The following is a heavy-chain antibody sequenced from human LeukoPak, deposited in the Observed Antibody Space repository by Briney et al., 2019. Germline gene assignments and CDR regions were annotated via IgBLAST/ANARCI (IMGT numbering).Heavy chain of an antibody. Sequence: PSETLSLTCTVSGGSISSYYWSWIRQPPGKGLEWIGYIYYSGSTNYNPSLKSRVTISVDTSKSQFSLKLSSVTAADTAVYYCARHSSSWYRTGFDYWGQGTLVTVSS. V-gene: IGHV4-59*08. D-gene: IGHD6-13*01. CDR3: ARHSSSWYRTGFDY. CDR2: IYYSGST. CDR1: GGSISSYY. J-gene: IGHJ4*02.